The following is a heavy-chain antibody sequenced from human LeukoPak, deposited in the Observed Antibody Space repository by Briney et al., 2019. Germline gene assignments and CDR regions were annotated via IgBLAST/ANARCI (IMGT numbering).Heavy chain of an antibody. CDR1: GFTFSSYA. CDR3: AKDVSYSYYYGMDV. J-gene: IGHJ6*02. CDR2: ISGSGGST. V-gene: IGHV3-23*01. Sequence: GGSLRLSCAASGFTFSSYAMSWVRQAPGKGLEWVSAISGSGGSTYYADSVKGRFTISRDNSKNTLYLQMNSLRAEDTAVYYCAKDVSYSYYYGMDVWGQGTTVTVSS.